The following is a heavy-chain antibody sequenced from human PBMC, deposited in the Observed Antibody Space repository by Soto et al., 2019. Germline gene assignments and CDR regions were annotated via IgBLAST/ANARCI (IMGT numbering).Heavy chain of an antibody. Sequence: GGSLRLSCAASEFSFSSYAMHWVRQAPGKGLEWVAVISFDGNIIHYADSVKGRFIISRDNSKNTLYLQMHSLSGEDTAVYYCARTFDTITYYFDYWGQGTLVTVAS. CDR1: EFSFSSYA. CDR2: ISFDGNII. CDR3: ARTFDTITYYFDY. J-gene: IGHJ4*02. V-gene: IGHV3-30-3*01. D-gene: IGHD3-9*01.